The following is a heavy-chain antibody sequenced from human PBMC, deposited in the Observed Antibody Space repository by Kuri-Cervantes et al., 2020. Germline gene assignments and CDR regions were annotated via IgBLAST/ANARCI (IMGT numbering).Heavy chain of an antibody. CDR3: ARGHTVTSFDY. V-gene: IGHV1-18*01. D-gene: IGHD2-21*02. Sequence: ASVKVSCKASGYTFTSYGISWVRQAPGQGLEWMGRISAYNGNTNYAQELQGRVTMTTDTSTSTAYMELRSLTSDDTAVYYCARGHTVTSFDYWGQGTLVTVSS. J-gene: IGHJ4*02. CDR2: ISAYNGNT. CDR1: GYTFTSYG.